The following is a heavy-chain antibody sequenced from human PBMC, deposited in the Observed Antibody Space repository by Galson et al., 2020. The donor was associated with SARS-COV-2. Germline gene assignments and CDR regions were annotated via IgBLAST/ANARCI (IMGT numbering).Heavy chain of an antibody. CDR2: IWYDGSNQ. V-gene: IGHV3-33*01. CDR3: ARSLTYYYMDV. Sequence: GEPLKISCAASGFTFSSYGMHWVRQAPGKGLEWVAVIWYDGSNQYYADSVKGRFTISRDNSKNTLYLQMNSLRAEDTAVYYCARSLTYYYMDVWGKGTTVTVSS. J-gene: IGHJ6*03. CDR1: GFTFSSYG.